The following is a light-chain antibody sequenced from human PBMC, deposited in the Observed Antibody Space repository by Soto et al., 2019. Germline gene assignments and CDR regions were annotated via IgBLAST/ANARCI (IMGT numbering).Light chain of an antibody. J-gene: IGLJ1*01. CDR1: SSDVGGYKY. CDR3: CSYAGTYYV. Sequence: QSVLSQPPSPAGSPGQSVTISCTGTSSDVGGYKYVSWYQQHPGKAPKIMIYEINKRSSGVPDRFWGSKSGNTASLTISGLQAEDEAEYYCCSYAGTYYVFGTGTKVTVL. V-gene: IGLV2-8*01. CDR2: EIN.